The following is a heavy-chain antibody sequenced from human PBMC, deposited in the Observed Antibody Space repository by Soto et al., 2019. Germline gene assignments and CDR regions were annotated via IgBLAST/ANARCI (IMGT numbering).Heavy chain of an antibody. CDR1: GGTFSSYA. D-gene: IGHD4-17*01. J-gene: IGHJ6*02. CDR3: ATQTTVTAYYYYGMDV. V-gene: IGHV1-69*12. CDR2: IIPIFGTA. Sequence: QVQLVQSGAEVKKPGSSVKVSCKASGGTFSSYAISWVRQAPGQGPEWMGGIIPIFGTANYAQKFQGRVTITADESTSTADMELSSLRSEDTAVYYCATQTTVTAYYYYGMDVWGQGTTVTVSS.